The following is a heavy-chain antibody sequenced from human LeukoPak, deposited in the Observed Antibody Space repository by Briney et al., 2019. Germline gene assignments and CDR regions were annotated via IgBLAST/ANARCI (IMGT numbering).Heavy chain of an antibody. Sequence: GASVKVSCKVSGYTLTDLSMHWVRQAPGKGLGWMGGFDPEDGETIYAQKFQGRVTMAEDTSTDTAYMELSSLRSEDTAIYYCATDHGGVTWVDAFDIWGQGTMVTVSS. D-gene: IGHD3-16*01. J-gene: IGHJ3*02. V-gene: IGHV1-24*01. CDR3: ATDHGGVTWVDAFDI. CDR1: GYTLTDLS. CDR2: FDPEDGET.